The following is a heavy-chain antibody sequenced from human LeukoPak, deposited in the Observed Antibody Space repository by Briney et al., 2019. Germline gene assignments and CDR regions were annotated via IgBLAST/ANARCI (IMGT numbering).Heavy chain of an antibody. D-gene: IGHD3-10*01. J-gene: IGHJ5*02. V-gene: IGHV3-23*01. CDR2: ISGSGGST. CDR3: AKDVVRGDYNWFDP. Sequence: GGSLRLSCATSGFTVSSNYMSWVRQAPGKGLEWVSAISGSGGSTYYADSVKGRFTISRDNSKNTLYLQMNSLGAEDTAVYYCAKDVVRGDYNWFDPWGQGTLVTVSS. CDR1: GFTVSSNY.